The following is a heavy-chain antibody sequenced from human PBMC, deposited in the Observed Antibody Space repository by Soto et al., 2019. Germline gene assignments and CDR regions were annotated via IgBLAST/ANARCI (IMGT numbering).Heavy chain of an antibody. CDR2: IYYSGST. V-gene: IGHV4-59*08. CDR3: ASHWALGPPPDY. J-gene: IGHJ4*02. CDR1: GGSISSYY. D-gene: IGHD3-16*01. Sequence: SETLSLTCTVSGGSISSYYWSWIRQPPGKGLEWIGYIYYSGSTNYNPSLKSRVTISVDTSKNQFSLKLSSVTAADTAVYYGASHWALGPPPDYWCQATLGTVST.